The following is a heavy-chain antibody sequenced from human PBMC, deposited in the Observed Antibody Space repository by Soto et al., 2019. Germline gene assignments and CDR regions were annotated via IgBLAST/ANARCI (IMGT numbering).Heavy chain of an antibody. Sequence: QGQLVQSGGEVKKPGASVKVSCKASGYTFTRYGISWVRQAPGQGLEWMGWISGYNGDRKYAQKFQGRATMTVDTSTTTAYMELRSLTSDDRAVYYCAKNGQPPYYYYGMDVWGQGTTVTVSS. CDR1: GYTFTRYG. V-gene: IGHV1-18*01. J-gene: IGHJ6*02. CDR3: AKNGQPPYYYYGMDV. D-gene: IGHD2-8*01. CDR2: ISGYNGDR.